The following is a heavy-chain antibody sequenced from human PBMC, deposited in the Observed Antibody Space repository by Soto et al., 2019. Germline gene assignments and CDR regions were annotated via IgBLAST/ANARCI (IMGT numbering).Heavy chain of an antibody. Sequence: SETLSLTCTVSGGSNSSGDYYWSWIRQPPGKGLEWIGYIYYSGSTYYNPSLKSRVTISVDTSKNQFSLKLSSVTAADTAVYYCASNSYGYIFYEYWGQGTLVTVSS. V-gene: IGHV4-30-4*08. CDR1: GGSNSSGDYY. J-gene: IGHJ4*02. CDR2: IYYSGST. CDR3: ASNSYGYIFYEY. D-gene: IGHD5-18*01.